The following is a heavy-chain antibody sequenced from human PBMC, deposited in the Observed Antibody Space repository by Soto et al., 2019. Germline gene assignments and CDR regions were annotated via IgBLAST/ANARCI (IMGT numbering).Heavy chain of an antibody. CDR3: AKSAPMDAGDKYYYDF. CDR2: IIPFFGTA. V-gene: IGHV1-69*01. J-gene: IGHJ4*02. Sequence: QVQLVQSGTEVKKTGSSVKVSCKASGCTFSTFGISWVRQAPGQGLEWMGGIIPFFGTARYSQKFEDRITITADESTNTVYMDLRSLTSEDTAIYYCAKSAPMDAGDKYYYDFWGQGALVTVSS. CDR1: GCTFSTFG. D-gene: IGHD4-17*01.